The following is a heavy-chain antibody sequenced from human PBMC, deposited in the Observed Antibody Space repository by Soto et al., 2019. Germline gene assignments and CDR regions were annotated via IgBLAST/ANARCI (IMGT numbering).Heavy chain of an antibody. Sequence: QVRLQESGPGLVKPSETLSLSCLVSGDSVGNGPYYWSWIRQSPGEGLEWIAYIYSSGSTNVNPSLGSRVNISIDMSKNQFFLELRSVTAADAAVYFCARVGSSCHSGGCYYYYGLGVWGQGTTVAISS. CDR3: ARVGSSCHSGGCYYYYGLGV. D-gene: IGHD1-26*01. J-gene: IGHJ6*02. CDR2: IYSSGST. CDR1: GDSVGNGPYY. V-gene: IGHV4-61*01.